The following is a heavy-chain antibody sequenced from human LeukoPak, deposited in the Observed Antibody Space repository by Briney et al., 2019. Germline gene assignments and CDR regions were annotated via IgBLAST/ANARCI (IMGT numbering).Heavy chain of an antibody. CDR3: ASDSISMNAFDA. V-gene: IGHV4-59*11. CDR2: ISYIGST. J-gene: IGHJ3*01. Sequence: SETLSLTCTVSGGSFTTHYWSWIRQPPGKGLERIGYISYIGSTNYNPSLKSRVTISIDTSKSEVSLMLTSVTAADTAVYYCASDSISMNAFDAWGQGTMVTVSS. D-gene: IGHD3-22*01. CDR1: GGSFTTHY.